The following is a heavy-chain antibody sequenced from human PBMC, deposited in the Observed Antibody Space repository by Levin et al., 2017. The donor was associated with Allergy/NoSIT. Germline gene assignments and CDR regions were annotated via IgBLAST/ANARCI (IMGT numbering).Heavy chain of an antibody. CDR3: ARHGAGATYYYYYGMDV. Sequence: VASVKVSCKASGGTFSSYAISWVRQAPGQGLEWMGGIIPIFGTANYAQKFQGRVTITADESTSTAYMELSSLRSEDTAVYYCARHGAGATYYYYYGMDVWGQGTTVTVSS. CDR1: GGTFSSYA. J-gene: IGHJ6*02. V-gene: IGHV1-69*13. CDR2: IIPIFGTA. D-gene: IGHD1-26*01.